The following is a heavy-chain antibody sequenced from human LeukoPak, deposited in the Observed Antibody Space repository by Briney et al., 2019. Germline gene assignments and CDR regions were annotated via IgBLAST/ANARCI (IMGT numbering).Heavy chain of an antibody. V-gene: IGHV1-2*02. CDR3: ARDLVPAAIPCNWFDP. D-gene: IGHD2-2*02. CDR2: INPNSGGT. J-gene: IGHJ5*02. CDR1: GYTFTGYY. Sequence: ASVKVSCKASGYTFTGYYMHWVRQAPGQGLEWMGWINPNSGGTNYAQKFQGRVTMTRDTSISTAYMELSRLRSDDTAVYYCARDLVPAAIPCNWFDPWGQGTLVTVSS.